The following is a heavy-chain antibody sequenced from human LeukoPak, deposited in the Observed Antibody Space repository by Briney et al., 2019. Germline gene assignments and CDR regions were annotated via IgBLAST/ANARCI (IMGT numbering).Heavy chain of an antibody. J-gene: IGHJ4*02. D-gene: IGHD3-9*01. CDR2: ISSSGSTI. CDR3: HCALTLRYFDQRAY. V-gene: IGHV3-11*04. CDR1: GFTFSDYY. Sequence: PGGSLRLSCAASGFTFSDYYMSWIRQAPGKGPEWVSYISSSGSTIYYADSVKGRFTISRDNAKNSLYLQMNSLRAEDTAVYYCHCALTLRYFDQRAYWGQGTLVTVSS.